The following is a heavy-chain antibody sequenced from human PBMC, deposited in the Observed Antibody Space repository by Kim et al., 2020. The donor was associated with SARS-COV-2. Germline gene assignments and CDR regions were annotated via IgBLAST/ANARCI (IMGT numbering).Heavy chain of an antibody. CDR2: INPNSGGT. D-gene: IGHD6-13*01. CDR3: ARDPSRSSPHWFDP. V-gene: IGHV1-2*02. J-gene: IGHJ5*02. CDR1: GYTFTGYY. Sequence: ASVKVSCKASGYTFTGYYMHWVRQAPGQGLEWMGWINPNSGGTNYAQKFQGRVTMTRDTSISTAYMELSRLISDDTAVYYCARDPSRSSPHWFDPWGQGTLVTVSS.